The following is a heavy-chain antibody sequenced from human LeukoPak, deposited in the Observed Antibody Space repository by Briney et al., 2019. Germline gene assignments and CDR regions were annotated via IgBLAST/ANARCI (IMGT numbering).Heavy chain of an antibody. Sequence: EASVKVSCKASGGTFSSYAISWVRQAPGQGLEWMGGIIPIFGTANHAQKFQGRVTITADESTSTAYMELSSLRSEDTAVYYCASSYDFWSGYLSYIPQRYYYYYDMDVWGKGTTVTVSS. D-gene: IGHD3-3*01. CDR3: ASSYDFWSGYLSYIPQRYYYYYDMDV. V-gene: IGHV1-69*13. J-gene: IGHJ6*03. CDR2: IIPIFGTA. CDR1: GGTFSSYA.